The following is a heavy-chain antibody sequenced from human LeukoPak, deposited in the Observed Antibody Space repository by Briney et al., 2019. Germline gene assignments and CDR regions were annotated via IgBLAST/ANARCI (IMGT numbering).Heavy chain of an antibody. V-gene: IGHV3-48*01. CDR3: ATGIVATNPYYFDY. J-gene: IGHJ4*02. Sequence: GGSLRLSCAASGFTFSTYTMNWVRQAPGKGLEWVSYISSSSSTMYYADSVKGRFTISRDNSKNTLYLQMNSLRAEDTAVYYCATGIVATNPYYFDYWGQGTLVTVSS. CDR1: GFTFSTYT. D-gene: IGHD5-12*01. CDR2: ISSSSSTM.